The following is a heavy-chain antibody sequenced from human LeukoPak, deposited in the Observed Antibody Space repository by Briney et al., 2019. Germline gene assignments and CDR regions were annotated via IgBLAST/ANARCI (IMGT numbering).Heavy chain of an antibody. D-gene: IGHD2-2*01. Sequence: GGSLRLSCVASGFPFSSYWMTWVRQAPGKGLEWVADIKQDGSKKSYVDSVKGRFTISRDNAKNSLYLQMNSLRAEDTAIYYCARHLDQLLSCFVCWGQGTLVTVSS. J-gene: IGHJ4*02. CDR1: GFPFSSYW. CDR3: ARHLDQLLSCFVC. V-gene: IGHV3-7*01. CDR2: IKQDGSKK.